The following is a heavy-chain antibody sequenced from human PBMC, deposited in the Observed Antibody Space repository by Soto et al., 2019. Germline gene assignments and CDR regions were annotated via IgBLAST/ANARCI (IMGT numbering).Heavy chain of an antibody. V-gene: IGHV1-69*06. CDR2: IIPVVGTT. Sequence: QVQLVQSGAEVKKPGSSVKVSCKASGDTFTTNSLNWVRQAPGQGLEWMGGIIPVVGTTTYAQKYQDRVNITGDKSTNTAYMELSSLRSDDEDVYYCARGLLYATTDFDYWGQGTPVTVAS. J-gene: IGHJ4*02. CDR3: ARGLLYATTDFDY. CDR1: GDTFTTNS. D-gene: IGHD2-8*01.